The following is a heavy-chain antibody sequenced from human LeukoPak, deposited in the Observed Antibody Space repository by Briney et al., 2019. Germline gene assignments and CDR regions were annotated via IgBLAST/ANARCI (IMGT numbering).Heavy chain of an antibody. Sequence: SETLPLTCAVYGGSFSGYYWSWIRQPPGKGLEWIGEINHSGSTNYNPSLKSRVTISVDTSKNQFSLKLSSVTAADTAVYYCARTYSGSYFDYWGQGTLVTVSS. J-gene: IGHJ4*02. D-gene: IGHD1-26*01. CDR1: GGSFSGYY. CDR2: INHSGST. V-gene: IGHV4-34*01. CDR3: ARTYSGSYFDY.